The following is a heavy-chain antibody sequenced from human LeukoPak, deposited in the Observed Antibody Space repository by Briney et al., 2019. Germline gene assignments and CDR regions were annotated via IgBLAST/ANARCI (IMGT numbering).Heavy chain of an antibody. V-gene: IGHV3-48*03. D-gene: IGHD6-13*01. Sequence: PGGSLRLSCAASGFTFSSYEMNWVRQAPGKGLEWVSYISSSGSTIYYADSVKGRFTISRDNSKNTLYLQMNSLRAEDTAVYYCAKPIAAHLRSYYFDYWGQGTLVTVSS. J-gene: IGHJ4*02. CDR3: AKPIAAHLRSYYFDY. CDR2: ISSSGSTI. CDR1: GFTFSSYE.